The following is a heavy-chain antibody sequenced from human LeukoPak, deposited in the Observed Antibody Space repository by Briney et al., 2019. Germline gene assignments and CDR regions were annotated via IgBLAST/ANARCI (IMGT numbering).Heavy chain of an antibody. V-gene: IGHV4-61*02. CDR3: TRDWYYYDSSGDYWYFDL. CDR2: IYTSGST. J-gene: IGHJ2*01. CDR1: GGSISSGGYY. D-gene: IGHD3-22*01. Sequence: SQTLSLTCTVSGGSISSGGYYWSWIRQPAGKGLEWIGRIYTSGSTNYNPSLKSRVTMSVDTSKNQFSLKLSSVTAADTAVYYCTRDWYYYDSSGDYWYFDLWGRGTLVTVSS.